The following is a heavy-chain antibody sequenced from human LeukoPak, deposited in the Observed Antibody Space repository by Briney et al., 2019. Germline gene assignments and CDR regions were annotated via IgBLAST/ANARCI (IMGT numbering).Heavy chain of an antibody. V-gene: IGHV3-23*01. J-gene: IGHJ6*03. CDR3: GRSRRINASLYYYMDV. CDR2: IRSTGDST. Sequence: GGSLRLSCAASGFTFSSYAITWVRQAPGKGLEWVSSIRSTGDSTFYADSVKGRFTISRDNSKNTVYLLMNSLRTEDTAVYYCGRSRRINASLYYYMDVWGKGTTVTVSS. D-gene: IGHD2-15*01. CDR1: GFTFSSYA.